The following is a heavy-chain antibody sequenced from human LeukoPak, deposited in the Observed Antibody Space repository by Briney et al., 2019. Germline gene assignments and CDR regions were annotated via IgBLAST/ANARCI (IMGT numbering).Heavy chain of an antibody. J-gene: IGHJ6*02. V-gene: IGHV4-34*01. Sequence: AGGSLRLSCAASGFTFSSYAMHWVRQPPGKGLEWIGEINHSGSTNYNPSLKSRVTISVDTSKNQFSLKLSSVTAADTAVYYCARDSTRIPAYYGMDVWGQGTTVTVSS. CDR1: GFTFSSYA. D-gene: IGHD2-21*01. CDR2: INHSGST. CDR3: ARDSTRIPAYYGMDV.